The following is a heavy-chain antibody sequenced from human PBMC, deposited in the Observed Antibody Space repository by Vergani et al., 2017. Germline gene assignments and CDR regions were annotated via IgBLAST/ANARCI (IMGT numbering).Heavy chain of an antibody. CDR2: LSGSGGIT. J-gene: IGHJ6*02. V-gene: IGHV3-23*01. CDR1: GFTFSSYA. CDR3: AKDYYSNYYYYYGMDV. Sequence: EVQLLESGGGLVQPGGSLRLSCAASGFTFSSYAMSWVRQAPGKGLEWVSALSGSGGITYYADSVKGRFTISRDNSKNTLYLQMNSLRAEDTAVYYCAKDYYSNYYYYYGMDVWGQGTTVTVSS. D-gene: IGHD4-11*01.